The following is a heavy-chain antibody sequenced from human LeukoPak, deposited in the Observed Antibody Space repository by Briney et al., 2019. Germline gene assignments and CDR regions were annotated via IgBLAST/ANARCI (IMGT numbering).Heavy chain of an antibody. CDR2: IYTSGST. CDR1: GGSISSYY. CDR3: ARVEEGYGSGRRENYYYYYMDV. Sequence: PSETLSLTCTVSGGSISSYYWSWIRQPAGKGLEWIGRIYTSGSTNYNPSLKSRVTISVDTSKNQFSLKLSSVTAVDTAVYYCARVEEGYGSGRRENYYYYYMDVWGKGTTVTISS. V-gene: IGHV4-4*07. J-gene: IGHJ6*03. D-gene: IGHD3-10*01.